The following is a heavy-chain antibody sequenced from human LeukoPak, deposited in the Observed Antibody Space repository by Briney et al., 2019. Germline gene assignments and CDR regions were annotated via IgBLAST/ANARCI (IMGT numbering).Heavy chain of an antibody. Sequence: PSETLSLTCAVYGGSFSGYYWSWIRQPPGKGLEWIGEINHSGSTNYNPSLKSRVTISVDTSKNKFSLKLSSVTAADTAVYYCARGIQLWLLGWFDPWGQGTLVTVSS. CDR3: ARGIQLWLLGWFDP. J-gene: IGHJ5*02. CDR2: INHSGST. CDR1: GGSFSGYY. V-gene: IGHV4-34*01. D-gene: IGHD5-18*01.